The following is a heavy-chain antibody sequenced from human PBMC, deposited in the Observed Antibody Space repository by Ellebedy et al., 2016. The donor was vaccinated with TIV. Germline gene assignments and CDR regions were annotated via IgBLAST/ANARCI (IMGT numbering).Heavy chain of an antibody. D-gene: IGHD5-18*01. CDR1: GYSFTNYW. CDR3: AKQVAAGYSNGGWFDP. V-gene: IGHV5-51*01. J-gene: IGHJ5*02. Sequence: GESMKISCNGSGYSFTNYWIGWVRQMPGKGLEWMGSIYHSDSDTRYSQSFQGQVPISADKSLSTAYLQWSSLNASDTAMYYWAKQVAAGYSNGGWFDPWGQGTLVTVSS. CDR2: IYHSDSDT.